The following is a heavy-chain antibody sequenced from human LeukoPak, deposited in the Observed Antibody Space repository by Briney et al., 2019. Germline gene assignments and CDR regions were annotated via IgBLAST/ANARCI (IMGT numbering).Heavy chain of an antibody. Sequence: ASVKVSCTASGYTFTHYAVHWVRQAPGQRLEWMGWTNVGNDYTESSQKFQDKLTITSATTATTVYMELSRLRSEDTDVYYCARDDGSSYPGLNYFDYWGQGSLVTVSS. J-gene: IGHJ4*02. V-gene: IGHV1-3*01. CDR2: TNVGNDYT. D-gene: IGHD6-19*01. CDR1: GYTFTHYA. CDR3: ARDDGSSYPGLNYFDY.